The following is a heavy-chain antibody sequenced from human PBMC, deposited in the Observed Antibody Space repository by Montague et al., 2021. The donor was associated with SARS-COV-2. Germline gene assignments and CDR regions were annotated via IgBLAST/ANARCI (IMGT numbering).Heavy chain of an antibody. V-gene: IGHV4-34*01. J-gene: IGHJ4*02. D-gene: IGHD2-21*01. CDR3: ARRLYSFGTGTYRG. CDR2: INHNGNT. CDR1: GRSSIGFY. Sequence: SETLSLTCTVAGRSSIGFYWGWVRQPPGRGLEWIGEINHNGNTQYNPSLKSRVTMSSDTSRVHFSLRLTSVTAADTAIYYCARRLYSFGTGTYRGGGQGTLVAVSS.